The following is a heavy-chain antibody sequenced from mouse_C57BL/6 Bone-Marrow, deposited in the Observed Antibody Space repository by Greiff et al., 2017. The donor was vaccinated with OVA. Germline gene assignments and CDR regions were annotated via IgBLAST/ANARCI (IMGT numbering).Heavy chain of an antibody. CDR1: GFSLSTSGMG. CDR3: ARRVYYSYDGGYVDY. D-gene: IGHD2-12*01. Sequence: LKESGPGILQSFQTLSLTCSFSGFSLSTSGMGVSWIRQPSGKGLEWLAHLYWDDDKRYNPSLKSRPTTSKDSSRKQAFPKITSGETADTATYYCARRVYYSYDGGYVDYWGQGTTLTVSS. J-gene: IGHJ2*01. V-gene: IGHV8-12*01. CDR2: LYWDDDK.